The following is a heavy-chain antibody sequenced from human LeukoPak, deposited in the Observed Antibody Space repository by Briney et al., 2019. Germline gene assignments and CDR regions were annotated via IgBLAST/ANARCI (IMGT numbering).Heavy chain of an antibody. Sequence: GRFLRLSCAASGFTFDDYAMHWVRQAPGKGLEWVSGISWNSGSIGYADSVKGRFTISRDNAKNSLYLQMNSLRAEDTALYYCAKDRYSSSFFGHGMDVWGQGTTVTVSS. CDR2: ISWNSGSI. V-gene: IGHV3-9*01. D-gene: IGHD6-13*01. CDR3: AKDRYSSSFFGHGMDV. CDR1: GFTFDDYA. J-gene: IGHJ6*02.